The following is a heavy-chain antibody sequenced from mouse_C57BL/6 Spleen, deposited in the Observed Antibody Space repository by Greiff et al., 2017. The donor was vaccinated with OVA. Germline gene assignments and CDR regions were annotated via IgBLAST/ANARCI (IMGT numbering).Heavy chain of an antibody. CDR1: GYTFTSYW. D-gene: IGHD2-1*01. J-gene: IGHJ4*01. CDR3: AEGGNYGYAMDY. V-gene: IGHV1-55*01. Sequence: QVQLKQSGAELVKPGASVKMSCKASGYTFTSYWITWVKQRPGQGLEWIGDIYPGSGSTNYNEKFKSKATMTVDTSSSTACMQLSSLTSEDSAVYYCAEGGNYGYAMDYWGQGTSVTVSS. CDR2: IYPGSGST.